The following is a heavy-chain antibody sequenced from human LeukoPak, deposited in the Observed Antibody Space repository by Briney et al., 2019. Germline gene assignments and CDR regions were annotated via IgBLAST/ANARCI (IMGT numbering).Heavy chain of an antibody. Sequence: SEALSLTCTVPGRSISSGGDYSSWIRQHPGKGLEWIVYIYYSGSTYYNPSLKSRVTISVDTSKNQFSLKVSSVTAADTAVYYCARVVSAVYGDFFDYWGQGTLVTVSS. D-gene: IGHD4-17*01. J-gene: IGHJ4*02. CDR2: IYYSGST. CDR3: ARVVSAVYGDFFDY. V-gene: IGHV4-31*03. CDR1: GRSISSGGDY.